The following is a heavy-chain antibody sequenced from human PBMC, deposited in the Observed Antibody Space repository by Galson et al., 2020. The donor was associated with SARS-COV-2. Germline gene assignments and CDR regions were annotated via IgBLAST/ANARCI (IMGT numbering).Heavy chain of an antibody. CDR1: GYTLTELS. CDR3: ATSPAAAATGWFDP. V-gene: IGHV1-24*01. D-gene: IGHD6-13*01. J-gene: IGHJ5*02. Sequence: ASVKVSCKVSGYTLTELSMHWVRQAPGKGLEWMGGFDPEDGETIYAQKFQGRVTMTEDTSTDTAYMELSSLRSEDTAVYYCATSPAAAATGWFDPWGQGTLVTFSS. CDR2: FDPEDGET.